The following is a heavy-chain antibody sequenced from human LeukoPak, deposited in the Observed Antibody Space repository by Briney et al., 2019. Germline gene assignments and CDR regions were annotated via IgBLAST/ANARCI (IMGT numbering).Heavy chain of an antibody. D-gene: IGHD5-24*01. CDR1: GGSISSYY. V-gene: IGHV4-59*01. J-gene: IGHJ4*02. Sequence: SSETLSLTCTVSGGSISSYYWSWIRQPPGKGLEWIGNIYYSGSTNYNPSLKSRVTISVDTSKNQFSLKLSSVTAADTAVYYCARGLRSRDGYNYDYFDDWGQGTLVTVSS. CDR3: ARGLRSRDGYNYDYFDD. CDR2: IYYSGST.